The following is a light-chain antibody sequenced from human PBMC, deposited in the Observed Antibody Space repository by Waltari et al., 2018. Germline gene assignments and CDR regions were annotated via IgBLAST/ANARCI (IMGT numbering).Light chain of an antibody. CDR3: AAWDDSLNGHWV. CDR1: SSNIGSNT. Sequence: QSVLTQPPSASGTPGPRVTISCSGGSSNIGSNTVNWYQQVPGTAPKLLIKSNDQRPSGVPDRFSGSKSGTSASLAINGLQSEDEADYYCAAWDDSLNGHWVLGGGTK. J-gene: IGLJ3*02. V-gene: IGLV1-44*01. CDR2: SND.